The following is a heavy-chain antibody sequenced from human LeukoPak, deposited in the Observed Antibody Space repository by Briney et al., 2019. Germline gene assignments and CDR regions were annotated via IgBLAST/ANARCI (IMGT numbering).Heavy chain of an antibody. CDR3: ARLRSSSWYYYYYGMDV. CDR2: INHSGST. J-gene: IGHJ6*02. V-gene: IGHV4-34*01. Sequence: PSETLSLTCAVYGGSFSGYYWSWIRQPPGKGLEWLGEINHSGSTNYNPSLKSRVTISVDTSKNQFSLKLSSVTAADTAVYYCARLRSSSWYYYYYGMDVWGQGTTVTVSS. D-gene: IGHD6-13*01. CDR1: GGSFSGYY.